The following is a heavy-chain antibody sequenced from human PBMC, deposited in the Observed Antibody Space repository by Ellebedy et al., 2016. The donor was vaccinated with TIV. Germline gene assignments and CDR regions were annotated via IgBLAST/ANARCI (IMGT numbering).Heavy chain of an antibody. J-gene: IGHJ5*02. CDR2: ITHSGST. CDR1: GGSFSTYY. Sequence: MPSETLSLTCAVYGGSFSTYYWSWIRQPPGKGLEWIGEITHSGSTNYNPSRKSRVPISGDTSKNQFSLRLGSVTAAATAVYYCARGRWFRSGNDYREFSNWFDPWGQGTLATVSS. CDR3: ARGRWFRSGNDYREFSNWFDP. V-gene: IGHV4-34*01. D-gene: IGHD3-10*01.